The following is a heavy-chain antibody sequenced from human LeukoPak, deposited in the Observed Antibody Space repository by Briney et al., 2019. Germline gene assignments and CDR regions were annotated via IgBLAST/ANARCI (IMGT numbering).Heavy chain of an antibody. J-gene: IGHJ4*02. D-gene: IGHD3-22*01. Sequence: GGSLRLSCAVSGLTLSNYGMSWHRQAPGKGLEWVAGISDSGGRTNYADSVKGRFTISRDNPKNTLYLQMNSLRAEDTAVYFCAKRGVVIRVILVGFHKEAYYFDSWGQGALVTVSS. CDR1: GLTLSNYG. V-gene: IGHV3-23*01. CDR3: AKRGVVIRVILVGFHKEAYYFDS. CDR2: ISDSGGRT.